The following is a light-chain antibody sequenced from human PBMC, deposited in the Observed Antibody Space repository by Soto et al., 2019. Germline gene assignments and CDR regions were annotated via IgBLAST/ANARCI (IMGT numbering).Light chain of an antibody. CDR1: QSVGSIY. V-gene: IGKV3-20*01. CDR3: QQYGSSPRT. Sequence: EVAMAQTPVTLSVSPGERATLSCRASQSVGSIYLAWYQQKPGQAPRLLIHGASNRASGIPDRFSGSGSGTDFTLTISRLEPEDFAVYYCQQYGSSPRTFGQGTKVDIK. CDR2: GAS. J-gene: IGKJ1*01.